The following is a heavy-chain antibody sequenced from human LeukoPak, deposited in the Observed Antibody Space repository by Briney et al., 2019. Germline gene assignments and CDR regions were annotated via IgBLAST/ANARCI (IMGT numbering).Heavy chain of an antibody. CDR3: ARDDISTDGTAHWFDP. CDR1: GGTFSDHG. CDR2: IIPFFGTV. J-gene: IGHJ5*02. Sequence: SVKVSCKASGGTFSDHGFSWVRQAPGQGLEWMGGIIPFFGTVHYAQTFEGRVTISADESTSTVYLALNSLTAEDTAVYYCARDDISTDGTAHWFDPWGQGTLAIVSS. V-gene: IGHV1-69*13. D-gene: IGHD5-24*01.